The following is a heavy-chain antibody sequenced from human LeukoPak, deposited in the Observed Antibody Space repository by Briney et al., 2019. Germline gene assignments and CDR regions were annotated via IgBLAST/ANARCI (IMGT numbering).Heavy chain of an antibody. CDR3: ARQGSCRGNTCCALFDP. J-gene: IGHJ5*02. V-gene: IGHV4-59*08. CDR2: IFYSGST. CDR1: GGSITDYH. D-gene: IGHD2-2*01. Sequence: SETLSLTCTVSGGSITDYHWSWIRQPPGRGLEWIGYIFYSGSTNYTPSLKSRATMSVDTSKNQLSLKLVSVTAADTAVYYCARQGSCRGNTCCALFDPWGQGTLVIVSS.